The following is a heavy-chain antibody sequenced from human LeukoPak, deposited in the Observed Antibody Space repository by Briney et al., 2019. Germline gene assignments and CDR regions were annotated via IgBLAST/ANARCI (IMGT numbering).Heavy chain of an antibody. J-gene: IGHJ3*02. Sequence: TSETLSLTCTVSGGSINSYYWGWIRQPPGKGLEWIEYIYHSGSTNYNPSLKSRVTISVDTSKNQFSLKLTSVTAADTAIYYCGKRINIVGAKGSFDIWGQGTMVTVSS. CDR1: GGSINSYY. V-gene: IGHV4-59*08. CDR2: IYHSGST. D-gene: IGHD1-26*01. CDR3: GKRINIVGAKGSFDI.